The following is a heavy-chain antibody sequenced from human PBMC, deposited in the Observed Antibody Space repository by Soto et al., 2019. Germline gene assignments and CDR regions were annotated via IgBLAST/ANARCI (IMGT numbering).Heavy chain of an antibody. J-gene: IGHJ4*02. CDR1: GGSISSGGYY. V-gene: IGHV4-31*03. CDR3: ARVSGYDFLISRSPYFDY. CDR2: IYYSGST. D-gene: IGHD5-12*01. Sequence: QVQLQESGPGLVKPSQTLSLTCTVSGGSISSGGYYWSWIRQHPGKGLEWIGYIYYSGSTYYNPSLKSRVTISVDTSKNQFSLKLSSVTAADTAVYYCARVSGYDFLISRSPYFDYWGQGTLVTVSS.